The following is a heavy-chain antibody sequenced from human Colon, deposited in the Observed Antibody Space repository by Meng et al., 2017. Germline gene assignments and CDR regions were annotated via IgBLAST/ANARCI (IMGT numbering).Heavy chain of an antibody. J-gene: IGHJ4*02. D-gene: IGHD6-19*01. CDR2: IRKKVNSYTT. V-gene: IGHV3-72*01. CDR3: SRGGITVAAKVHFDY. Sequence: GGSLRLSCAASGFTFSDYYMDWVRQAPGKGLEWVGRIRKKVNSYTTEYAASVKGRFTVSRDDSKNSLYLQMNSLKTEDTAMYYCSRGGITVAAKVHFDYWGQGTLVTVSS. CDR1: GFTFSDYY.